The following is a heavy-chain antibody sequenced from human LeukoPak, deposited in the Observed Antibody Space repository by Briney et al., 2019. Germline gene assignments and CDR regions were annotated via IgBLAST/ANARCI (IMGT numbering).Heavy chain of an antibody. CDR2: ISYDGTDK. CDR3: ARGSFGAGVGATMDDACDI. V-gene: IGHV3-30*04. CDR1: GLTFSSYI. D-gene: IGHD1-26*01. Sequence: GGSLRLSCAASGLTFSSYIIHWVRQAPGKGLEWVAVISYDGTDKYYADSVKGRLTMSRDNSKNTPYVQMNSLRAEDTAVYYCARGSFGAGVGATMDDACDIWGQGTMVTVTS. J-gene: IGHJ3*02.